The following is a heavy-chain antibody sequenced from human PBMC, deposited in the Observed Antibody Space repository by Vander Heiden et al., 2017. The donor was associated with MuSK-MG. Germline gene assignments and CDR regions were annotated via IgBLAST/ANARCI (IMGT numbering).Heavy chain of an antibody. V-gene: IGHV1-69*01. CDR1: GGTFSSYA. J-gene: IGHJ5*02. D-gene: IGHD3-3*01. CDR2: IIPIFGTA. CDR3: ARGFPRSTIFGSWFDP. Sequence: QVQLVQSGAEVKKPGSSVKVSCKASGGTFSSYAIRWVRQAPGQGLEWMGGIIPIFGTANYAQKFQGRVTITADESTSTAYMELSSMRPEDTAVYYCARGFPRSTIFGSWFDPWGQGTLVTVSS.